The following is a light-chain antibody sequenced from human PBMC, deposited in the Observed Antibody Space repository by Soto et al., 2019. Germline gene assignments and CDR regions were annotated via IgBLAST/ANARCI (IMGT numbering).Light chain of an antibody. J-gene: IGKJ4*01. CDR3: QQDNSFHALT. CDR1: QGISSW. Sequence: DIQMTQSPSSVSASVGDRVTITCRASQGISSWLAWYQKKPGKAPKLLIYAASSLQSGVPSRFSGSESGTDFTLTISSLQPEDFATYYCQQDNSFHALTYGGGTKVEIK. CDR2: AAS. V-gene: IGKV1-12*01.